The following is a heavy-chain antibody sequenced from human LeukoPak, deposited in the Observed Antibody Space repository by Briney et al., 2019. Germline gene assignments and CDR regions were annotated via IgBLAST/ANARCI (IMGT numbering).Heavy chain of an antibody. CDR2: IYPGDSDT. CDR3: ASRHPLYYYDSSGIINAFDI. V-gene: IGHV5-51*01. CDR1: GYSFTSYW. D-gene: IGHD3-22*01. Sequence: GESLKISCKGSGYSFTSYWIGWVRQMPGKGLEWMGIIYPGDSDTRYSPSFQGQVTISADKSISTAYLQWSSLKASDTAMYYCASRHPLYYYDSSGIINAFDIWGQGTMVTVSS. J-gene: IGHJ3*02.